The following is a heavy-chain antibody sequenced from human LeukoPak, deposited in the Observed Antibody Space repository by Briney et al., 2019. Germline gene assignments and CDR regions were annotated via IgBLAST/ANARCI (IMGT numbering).Heavy chain of an antibody. Sequence: PSETLSLTCAVYGGSFSRYLWSWIRQPPGKGLEWIGEINHSGSTNYNPSLKSRVTMSVDTSKNQFSLKLSSVTAADTAVYYCAREVVLGYYYMDVWGKGTTVIVSS. V-gene: IGHV4-34*01. CDR1: GGSFSRYL. CDR2: INHSGST. J-gene: IGHJ6*03. CDR3: AREVVLGYYYMDV. D-gene: IGHD3-16*01.